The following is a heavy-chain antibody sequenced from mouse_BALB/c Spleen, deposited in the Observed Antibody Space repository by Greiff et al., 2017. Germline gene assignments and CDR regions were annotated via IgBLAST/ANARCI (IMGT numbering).Heavy chain of an antibody. V-gene: IGHV1-87*01. CDR1: GYTFTSYW. D-gene: IGHD2-4*01. Sequence: VQLQQSGAELARPGASVKLSCKASGYTFTSYWMQWVKQRPGQGLEWIGAIYPGDGDTRYTQKFKGKATLTADKSSSTAYMQLSSLASEDSAVYYCARDDYGQFAYWGQGTLVTVSA. CDR2: IYPGDGDT. CDR3: ARDDYGQFAY. J-gene: IGHJ3*01.